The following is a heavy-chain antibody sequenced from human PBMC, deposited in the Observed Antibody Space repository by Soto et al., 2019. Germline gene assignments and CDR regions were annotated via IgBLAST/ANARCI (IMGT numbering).Heavy chain of an antibody. D-gene: IGHD2-15*01. V-gene: IGHV1-69*13. J-gene: IGHJ5*02. CDR2: IIPIFGTA. CDR3: ARGYCSGGSCYWFDP. CDR1: GGTFSSYA. Sequence: SVKVSCKASGGTFSSYAISWVRQAPGQGLEWMGGIIPIFGTANYAQKFQGRVTITADESTSTAYMELSSLRSEDTAVYYCARGYCSGGSCYWFDPWGQETLVTVSS.